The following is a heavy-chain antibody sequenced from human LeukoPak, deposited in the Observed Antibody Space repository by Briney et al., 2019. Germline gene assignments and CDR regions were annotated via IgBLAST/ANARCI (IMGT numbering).Heavy chain of an antibody. Sequence: GGSLRLSCVGSGFTFSDYWMSWVRQAPGKGLEWVANIKQDGSEKDYVDALKGRFTISRDNAKNSLYLQMNSLRAEDTAVYYCAREVVKYWGQGTLVTVSS. CDR3: AREVVKY. D-gene: IGHD2-15*01. J-gene: IGHJ4*02. V-gene: IGHV3-7*01. CDR2: IKQDGSEK. CDR1: GFTFSDYW.